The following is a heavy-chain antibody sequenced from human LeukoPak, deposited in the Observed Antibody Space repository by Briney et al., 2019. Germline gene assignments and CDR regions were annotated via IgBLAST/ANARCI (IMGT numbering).Heavy chain of an antibody. J-gene: IGHJ6*03. V-gene: IGHV3-23*01. D-gene: IGHD6-13*01. CDR3: AKDYSSSWSSNYYYYYMDV. CDR1: GFTFSSYA. Sequence: GGSLRLSCAASGFTFSSYAMSWVRQAPGKGLEWVSAISGSGGSTYYADSVKGRFTISRDNSKNTLYLQMNSLRAEDTAVYYCAKDYSSSWSSNYYYYYMDVWGKGTTVTVSS. CDR2: ISGSGGST.